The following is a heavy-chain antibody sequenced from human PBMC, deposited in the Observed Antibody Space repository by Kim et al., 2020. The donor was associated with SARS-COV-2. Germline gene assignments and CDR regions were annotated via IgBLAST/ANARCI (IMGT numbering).Heavy chain of an antibody. V-gene: IGHV3-7*03. Sequence: GGSLRLSCAAPVFSFSKDWLTWVRQAPGKGLEWVANIKPDGSIRNYLDSVKGRFTISRDNAKNSVYLQMNSLRVEDTAIYYCANNNDYTFAYWGQGTLVTVSS. J-gene: IGHJ4*02. CDR1: VFSFSKDW. CDR2: IKPDGSIR. CDR3: ANNNDYTFAY. D-gene: IGHD4-4*01.